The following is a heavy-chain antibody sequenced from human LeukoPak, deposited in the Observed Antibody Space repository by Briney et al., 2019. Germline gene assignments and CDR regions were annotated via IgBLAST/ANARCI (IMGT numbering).Heavy chain of an antibody. J-gene: IGHJ3*02. Sequence: PSETLSLTCTVSGGSISSYYWSWIRQPPGKGLEWIGYIYYSGSTNYNPSLKSRLTISVDTSKNQFSLKLSSVTAADTAVYYCARHPAFMAFDIWGQGTLVTVSS. V-gene: IGHV4-59*08. D-gene: IGHD3-3*02. CDR3: ARHPAFMAFDI. CDR2: IYYSGST. CDR1: GGSISSYY.